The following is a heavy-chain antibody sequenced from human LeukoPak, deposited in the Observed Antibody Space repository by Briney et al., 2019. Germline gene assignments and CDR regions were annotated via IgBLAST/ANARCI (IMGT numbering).Heavy chain of an antibody. CDR2: IYPGDSDT. D-gene: IGHD3-10*01. Sequence: GESLKISCKGSGYSFTSYWIGWVRQIPGKGLEWMGIIYPGDSDTRYSPSFQGQVTISADKSISTAYLQWSSLKASDTAIYYCARHRDRGVRWSAFDIWGQGTMVTVSS. V-gene: IGHV5-51*01. CDR3: ARHRDRGVRWSAFDI. CDR1: GYSFTSYW. J-gene: IGHJ3*02.